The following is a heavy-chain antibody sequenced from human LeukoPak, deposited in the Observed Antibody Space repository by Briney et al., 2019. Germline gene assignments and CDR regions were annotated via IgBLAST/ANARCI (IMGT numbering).Heavy chain of an antibody. CDR1: GFTFHNYV. J-gene: IGHJ4*02. D-gene: IGHD4-17*01. V-gene: IGHV3-23*01. CDR3: TKGAHGDYDY. Sequence: GGSLRLSCAASGFTFHNYVMTWVRQAPGKGLEWVSTIGIIGNTYYADSVKGRFTISKDNSKNTLYLQMHSLRAEDTALYYCTKGAHGDYDYWGQGTLVTVSS. CDR2: IGIIGNT.